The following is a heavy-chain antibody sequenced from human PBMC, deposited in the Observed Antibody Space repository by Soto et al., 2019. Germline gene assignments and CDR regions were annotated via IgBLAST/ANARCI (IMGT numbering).Heavy chain of an antibody. V-gene: IGHV4-59*12. Sequence: PSETLSLTCTVSGGSISSYYWSWIRQPPGKGLEWIGYIYYSGSTNYNPSLKSRVTISVDTSKNQFSLKLSSVTAADTAVYYCARVAGAAAGTQLGDYMDVWGKGTTVTVSS. CDR3: ARVAGAAAGTQLGDYMDV. CDR2: IYYSGST. CDR1: GGSISSYY. J-gene: IGHJ6*03. D-gene: IGHD6-13*01.